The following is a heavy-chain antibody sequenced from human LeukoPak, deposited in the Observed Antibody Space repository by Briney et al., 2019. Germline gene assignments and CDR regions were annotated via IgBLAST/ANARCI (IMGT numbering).Heavy chain of an antibody. Sequence: GGSLRLSCAASGFTFSSYWMSWVRQAPGKGLEWVANIKQDGSEKYYVDSVKGRFTISRDNAKNSLYLQMNSLRAEDTAVYYCARGAPWVYDAFDIWGQGTMVTVSS. D-gene: IGHD1-26*01. J-gene: IGHJ3*02. CDR3: ARGAPWVYDAFDI. CDR1: GFTFSSYW. CDR2: IKQDGSEK. V-gene: IGHV3-7*01.